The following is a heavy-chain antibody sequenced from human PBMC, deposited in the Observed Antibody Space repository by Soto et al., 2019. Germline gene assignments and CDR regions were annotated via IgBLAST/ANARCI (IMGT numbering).Heavy chain of an antibody. J-gene: IGHJ1*01. Sequence: EVQLVESGGGWIQPGGSLRLSCAASGFTVSSNYMSWVRQAPGKGLEWVSGIYSGGSTYYADSVKGRYTISRDNSKNTLYLQMNSLRAEDTAVYYCARDRVESGYPEYFQHWGQGTLVTVSS. D-gene: IGHD3-22*01. CDR1: GFTVSSNY. CDR3: ARDRVESGYPEYFQH. V-gene: IGHV3-53*01. CDR2: IYSGGST.